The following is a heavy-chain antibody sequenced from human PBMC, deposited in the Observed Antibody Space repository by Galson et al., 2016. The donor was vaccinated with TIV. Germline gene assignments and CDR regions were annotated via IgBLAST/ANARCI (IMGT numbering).Heavy chain of an antibody. V-gene: IGHV3-72*01. CDR2: ARNKAGSYIT. CDR1: GFTFSDHF. Sequence: SLRLSCAASGFTFSDHFMDWVRQAPGKGLQWVGRARNKAGSYITDYAASVKGGFTISRDDSKNSLYLQMNSLKTEDTAVYYCARDQSGSYVDWGQGTLVTVSS. J-gene: IGHJ4*02. D-gene: IGHD1-26*01. CDR3: ARDQSGSYVD.